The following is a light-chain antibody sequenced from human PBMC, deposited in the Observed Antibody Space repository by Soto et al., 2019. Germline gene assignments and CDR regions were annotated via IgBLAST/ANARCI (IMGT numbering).Light chain of an antibody. CDR3: QQYDNWPLT. J-gene: IGKJ1*01. CDR1: QSVSST. V-gene: IGKV3-15*01. Sequence: EFVLTQSPGTLSLSPGERATLSCRASQSVSSTVAWYQQKAGQAPRLLIYGASTRATGIPARFSGSGSGTELTLTISSLQSEDFAVYYCQQYDNWPLTFGQGTKVDI. CDR2: GAS.